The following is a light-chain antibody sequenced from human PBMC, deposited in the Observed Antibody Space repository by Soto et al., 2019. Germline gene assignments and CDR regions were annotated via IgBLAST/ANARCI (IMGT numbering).Light chain of an antibody. CDR3: QQYVSSPLT. CDR2: DTS. CDR1: QSVSSSS. Sequence: EIVLTQSPGTLSLSPWEMATLSCRASQSVSSSSLAWYQQKPGQAPRLLIYDTSSRATGIPDRFSGSGSGTDFTHTISRLEPEDFAVYYCQQYVSSPLTFGGGTKVDIK. J-gene: IGKJ4*01. V-gene: IGKV3-20*01.